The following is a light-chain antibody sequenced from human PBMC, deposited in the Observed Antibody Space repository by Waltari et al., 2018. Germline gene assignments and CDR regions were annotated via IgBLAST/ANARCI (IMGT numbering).Light chain of an antibody. CDR2: DAS. CDR1: QDISNY. CDR3: QQYDNLPFT. Sequence: DIQMTQSPSSLSASVGDRVTITCQASQDISNYLNWYQQKPGKAPKLLIYDASNLETGVPSRFSGRGSGTDFTFTISSLHPEDIATYYCQQYDNLPFTFGPGTKVDIK. J-gene: IGKJ3*01. V-gene: IGKV1-33*01.